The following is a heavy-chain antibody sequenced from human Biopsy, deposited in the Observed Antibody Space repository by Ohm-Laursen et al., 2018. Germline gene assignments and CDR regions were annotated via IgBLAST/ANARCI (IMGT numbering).Heavy chain of an antibody. Sequence: GTLSLTCSVSGGSVRGYYWSWIRQTSGTGLAWIGHIFDDGATNYSPSPSLQGRVTLSIETSENTFSLTLTSLARADAGVYYCARVRGSGFFAFDIWGRGTTVSVSS. CDR1: GGSVRGYY. D-gene: IGHD3-3*01. CDR3: ARVRGSGFFAFDI. CDR2: IFDDGAT. V-gene: IGHV4-59*02. J-gene: IGHJ3*02.